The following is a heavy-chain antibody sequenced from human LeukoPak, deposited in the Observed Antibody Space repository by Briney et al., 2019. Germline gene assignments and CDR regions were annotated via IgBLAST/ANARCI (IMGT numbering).Heavy chain of an antibody. CDR2: IYYSGST. CDR3: ASFSSSWYWFDP. CDR1: GGSISSYY. J-gene: IGHJ5*02. V-gene: IGHV4-59*01. D-gene: IGHD6-13*01. Sequence: KASETLSLTCTVSGGSISSYYWSWIRQPPGKALEWIGYIYYSGSTNYNPSLKSRVTISVDTSKNQFSLKLSSVTAADTAVYYCASFSSSWYWFDPWGQGTLVTVSS.